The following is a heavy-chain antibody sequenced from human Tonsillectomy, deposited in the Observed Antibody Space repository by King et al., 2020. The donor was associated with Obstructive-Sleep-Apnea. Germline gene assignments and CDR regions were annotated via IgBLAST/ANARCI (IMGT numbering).Heavy chain of an antibody. Sequence: VQLVESGGGVVQPGRSLRLSCVASGFIFSSHGMHWVRQAPGKGLEWVAVISNDGSNKYCADSVKGRFTISRDNSKNTLYLQVNSLGVEDTAVYYCAKDRGAGYYGMDVWGQGTTVTVSS. CDR2: ISNDGSNK. J-gene: IGHJ6*02. CDR1: GFIFSSHG. D-gene: IGHD3-16*01. V-gene: IGHV3-30*18. CDR3: AKDRGAGYYGMDV.